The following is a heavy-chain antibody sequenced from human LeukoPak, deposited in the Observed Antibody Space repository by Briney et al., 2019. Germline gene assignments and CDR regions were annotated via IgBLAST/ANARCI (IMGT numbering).Heavy chain of an antibody. Sequence: GESLKTSCKGSGYTFTTYWIAWVRQMPGKGLEWMGIIYPGDSDTRYSPSFQGQVTISADKSISTAYLQWSSLKAPDTAMYYCARPIRIVGATLRDYWGQGTLVTVSS. D-gene: IGHD1-26*01. CDR3: ARPIRIVGATLRDY. CDR2: IYPGDSDT. J-gene: IGHJ4*02. V-gene: IGHV5-51*01. CDR1: GYTFTTYW.